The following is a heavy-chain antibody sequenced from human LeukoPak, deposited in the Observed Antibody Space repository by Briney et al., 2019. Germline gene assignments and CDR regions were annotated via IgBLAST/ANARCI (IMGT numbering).Heavy chain of an antibody. CDR3: ARGEISGWYLRGLNFDY. Sequence: ASVKVSCEASGYTFTGYYMHWVRQAPGQGLEWMGWINPNSGGTNYAQKFQGWVTMTRDTSISTAYMELSRLTSDDTAVYYCARGEISGWYLRGLNFDYWGQGTLVTVSS. V-gene: IGHV1-2*04. CDR1: GYTFTGYY. CDR2: INPNSGGT. J-gene: IGHJ4*02. D-gene: IGHD6-19*01.